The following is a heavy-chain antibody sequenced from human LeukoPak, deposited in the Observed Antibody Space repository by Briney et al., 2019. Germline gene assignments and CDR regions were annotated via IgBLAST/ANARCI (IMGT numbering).Heavy chain of an antibody. V-gene: IGHV1-69*01. Sequence: SVKVSCKASGGTFSSYAISWVRQAPGQGLEWMGGIIPIFGTANYAQKFQGRVTITADESTSTAYMELSSLRCEDTAVYYCARDLGCSGGSWCYWGQGTLVTVSS. CDR2: IIPIFGTA. CDR3: ARDLGCSGGSWCY. D-gene: IGHD2-15*01. J-gene: IGHJ4*02. CDR1: GGTFSSYA.